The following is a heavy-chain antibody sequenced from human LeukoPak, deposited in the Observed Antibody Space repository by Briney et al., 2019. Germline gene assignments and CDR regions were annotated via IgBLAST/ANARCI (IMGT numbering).Heavy chain of an antibody. V-gene: IGHV4-59*01. J-gene: IGHJ6*02. CDR2: IYYSGST. CDR1: GDSISGYY. Sequence: SETLSLTCSVSGDSISGYYWSWIRQPPGKGLEWIGYIYYSGSTNYNPSLKSRVTISVDTSKNQFSLKLSSVTAADTAVYYCARGGSGWPLGYYYYYGMDVWGQGTTVTVSS. D-gene: IGHD6-19*01. CDR3: ARGGSGWPLGYYYYYGMDV.